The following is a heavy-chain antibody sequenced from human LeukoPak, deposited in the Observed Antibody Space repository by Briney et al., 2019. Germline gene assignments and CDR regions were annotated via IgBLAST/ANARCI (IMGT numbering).Heavy chain of an antibody. J-gene: IGHJ6*04. Sequence: AGSLRLSCAASGFTFSSYEMNWVRQAPGKGLEWVSYISSSGGTIYYADSVKGRFTISRDNAKNSLYLQMNSLRAEDTAVYYCAELSITMIGGVWGKGTTVTISS. D-gene: IGHD3-10*02. CDR2: ISSSGGTI. CDR1: GFTFSSYE. CDR3: AELSITMIGGV. V-gene: IGHV3-48*03.